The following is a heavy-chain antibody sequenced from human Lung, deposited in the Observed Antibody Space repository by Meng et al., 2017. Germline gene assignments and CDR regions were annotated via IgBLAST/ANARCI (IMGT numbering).Heavy chain of an antibody. J-gene: IGHJ4*02. V-gene: IGHV7-4-1*02. D-gene: IGHD3-16*01. CDR2: INPNTGNP. Sequence: QVQLVQSGSELKKPGASAKVSCEASGYTFNAFAMNWVRQAPGHGLEWLGWINPNTGNPTYARGFTGRFVFSLDTSVSTAYLEISSLKAEDTAMYYCARDGYPVLGGVSAFDYWGQGTLVTVSS. CDR1: GYTFNAFA. CDR3: ARDGYPVLGGVSAFDY.